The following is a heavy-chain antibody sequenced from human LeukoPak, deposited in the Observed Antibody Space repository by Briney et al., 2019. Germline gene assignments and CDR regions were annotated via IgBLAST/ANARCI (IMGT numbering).Heavy chain of an antibody. D-gene: IGHD3-22*01. J-gene: IGHJ4*02. CDR3: AKRPLLYFHDSSGYLDY. Sequence: GGSLRLSCAASGFTFSSYAMSWVRQAPGKGLEWVSAISGSGGSTYYADSVKGRFTISRDNSKNTLYLQMNSLRAEGTAVYYCAKRPLLYFHDSSGYLDYWGQGTLVTVSS. V-gene: IGHV3-23*01. CDR2: ISGSGGST. CDR1: GFTFSSYA.